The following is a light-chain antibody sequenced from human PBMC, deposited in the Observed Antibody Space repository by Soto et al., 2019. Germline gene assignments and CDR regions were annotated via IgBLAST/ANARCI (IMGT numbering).Light chain of an antibody. CDR1: QSISRSY. CDR3: QQYGSSRFT. J-gene: IGKJ3*01. V-gene: IGKV3-20*01. CDR2: VAS. Sequence: EIVLTQSPGTLSLSPGERATLSCSATQSISRSYLACYQQKPDQHPRLLVYVASSRVTGIPDRFSGSAYGTDFTLSVRRLEPEDFAVYYCQQYGSSRFTFGRGTKVDIK.